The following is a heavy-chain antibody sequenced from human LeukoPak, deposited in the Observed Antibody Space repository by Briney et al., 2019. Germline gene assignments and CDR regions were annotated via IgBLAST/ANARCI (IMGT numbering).Heavy chain of an antibody. D-gene: IGHD2-2*01. Sequence: PGGSLRLSCAASGFTFSTYGMSWVRRPPGKGLEWVGFIRSDGSNKYYADSVKGRFTISRDNSKNTLYLEMNSLRAEDTAVYYCAKDSSTSCHDWGQGTLVTVSS. J-gene: IGHJ4*02. V-gene: IGHV3-30*02. CDR1: GFTFSTYG. CDR2: IRSDGSNK. CDR3: AKDSSTSCHD.